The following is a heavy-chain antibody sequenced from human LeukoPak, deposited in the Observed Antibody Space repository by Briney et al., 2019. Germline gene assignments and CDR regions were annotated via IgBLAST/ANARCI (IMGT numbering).Heavy chain of an antibody. CDR3: ARAPRDGYRGGYYFDY. CDR2: IIPILGIA. Sequence: SVKVSCKASGGTFSSYTISWVRQAPGQGLEWMGRIIPILGIANYAQKFQGRVTTTADKSTSTAYMELSSLRSEDTAVYYCARAPRDGYRGGYYFDYWGQGTLVTVSS. J-gene: IGHJ4*02. CDR1: GGTFSSYT. D-gene: IGHD5-24*01. V-gene: IGHV1-69*02.